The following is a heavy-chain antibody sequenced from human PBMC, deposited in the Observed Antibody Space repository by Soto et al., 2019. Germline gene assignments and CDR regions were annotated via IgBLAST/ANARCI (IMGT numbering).Heavy chain of an antibody. D-gene: IGHD2-2*01. CDR2: MNPNSGNT. CDR1: GYTFTSYD. CDR3: ATRVGYCSSTSCYGLIYWFDP. V-gene: IGHV1-8*01. J-gene: IGHJ5*02. Sequence: ASVKVSCKASGYTFTSYDINWVRQATGQGLEWMGWMNPNSGNTGYAQKFQGRVTMTRNTSISTASMELSSLRSEDTAVYYCATRVGYCSSTSCYGLIYWFDPWGQGTLVTVPQ.